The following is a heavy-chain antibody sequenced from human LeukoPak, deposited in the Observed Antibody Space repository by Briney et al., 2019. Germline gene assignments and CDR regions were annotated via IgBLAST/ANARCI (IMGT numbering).Heavy chain of an antibody. J-gene: IGHJ6*03. CDR1: GYSISSGYY. V-gene: IGHV4-38-2*02. CDR2: IYHSGST. D-gene: IGHD1-1*01. Sequence: SETLSLTCTVSGYSISSGYYWGWIRQPPGKGLEWIGSIYHSGSTFDNPSLKSRVTISVDTSKNQFSLKLSSVTAADTAVYYCARHNWNTPMDVWGKGTTVTISS. CDR3: ARHNWNTPMDV.